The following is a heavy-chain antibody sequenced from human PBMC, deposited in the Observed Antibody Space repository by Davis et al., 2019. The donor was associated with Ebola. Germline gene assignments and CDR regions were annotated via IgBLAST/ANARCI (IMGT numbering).Heavy chain of an antibody. CDR2: ISSSSNYI. CDR3: AKDSPRKYYYDSSGYPNY. Sequence: GESLKISCAASGFTFSSYYMNWVRQAPGKGLEWVSSISSSSNYIYYADSMKGRFTISRDNSKNTLYLQMNSLRAEDTAVYYCAKDSPRKYYYDSSGYPNYWGQGTLVTVSS. D-gene: IGHD3-22*01. V-gene: IGHV3-21*01. J-gene: IGHJ4*02. CDR1: GFTFSSYY.